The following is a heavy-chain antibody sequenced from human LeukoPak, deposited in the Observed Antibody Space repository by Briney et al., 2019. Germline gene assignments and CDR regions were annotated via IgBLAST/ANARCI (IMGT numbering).Heavy chain of an antibody. Sequence: ASVKVSCKASGYTFTSYDINWVRQATGQGLERMGWMNPNSGNTGYAQKFQGRVTMTRNTSISTAYMELSSLRSEDTAVYYCARGGSGSYFFDYWSQGTLVTVSS. CDR1: GYTFTSYD. CDR3: ARGGSGSYFFDY. J-gene: IGHJ4*02. V-gene: IGHV1-8*01. CDR2: MNPNSGNT. D-gene: IGHD3-10*01.